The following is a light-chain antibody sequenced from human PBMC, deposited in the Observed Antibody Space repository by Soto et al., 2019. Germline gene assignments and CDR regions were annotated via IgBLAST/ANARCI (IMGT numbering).Light chain of an antibody. CDR3: QQYSVYWT. J-gene: IGKJ1*01. Sequence: DIQLTQSPSFLSASVGDRVTITCRASQGVSSRLAWYQQKPGKAPKVLIYDASSWAGGVPSRFTGSGSGTEFTLTINSLQPDDFATYYCQQYSVYWTFGQRTMVDIK. V-gene: IGKV1-5*01. CDR1: QGVSSR. CDR2: DAS.